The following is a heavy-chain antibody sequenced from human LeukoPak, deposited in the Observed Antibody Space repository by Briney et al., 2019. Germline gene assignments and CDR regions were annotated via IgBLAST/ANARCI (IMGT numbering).Heavy chain of an antibody. J-gene: IGHJ5*02. Sequence: PGGSLRLSCAASGFTFSSYAMRWVRQAAGKGLEWVAVISYDGSNKYYADSVKGRFTISRDNSKNTLYLQMNSLRAEDTAVYYCARERYYGSGSYDGLDPWGQGTLVTVSS. CDR3: ARERYYGSGSYDGLDP. V-gene: IGHV3-30-3*01. CDR2: ISYDGSNK. CDR1: GFTFSSYA. D-gene: IGHD3-10*01.